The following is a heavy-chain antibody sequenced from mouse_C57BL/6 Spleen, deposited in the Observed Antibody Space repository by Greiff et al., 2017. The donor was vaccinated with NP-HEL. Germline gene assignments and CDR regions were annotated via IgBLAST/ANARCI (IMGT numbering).Heavy chain of an antibody. V-gene: IGHV8-12*01. J-gene: IGHJ4*01. CDR2: IYWDDDK. D-gene: IGHD2-4*01. Sequence: QVTLKECGPGILQSSQTLSLTCSFSGFSLSTSGMGVSWIRQPSGKGLEWLAHIYWDDDKRYNPSLKSRLTISKDTSRNQVFLKITSVDTADTATYYCARFYYDYDGGYYYAMDYWGQGTSVTVSS. CDR1: GFSLSTSGMG. CDR3: ARFYYDYDGGYYYAMDY.